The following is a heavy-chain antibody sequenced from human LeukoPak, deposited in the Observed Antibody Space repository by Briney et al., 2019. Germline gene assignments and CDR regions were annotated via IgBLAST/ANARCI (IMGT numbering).Heavy chain of an antibody. CDR3: ARLGVSGYDYDY. J-gene: IGHJ4*02. Sequence: SETLSLTCTVSGGSISSYYWSWIRQPPGKGLEWIGYIYYSGSTNYNPSLKSRVTISVDTSKNQFSLKLGSVTAADTAVYYCARLGVSGYDYDYWGQGTLVTVSS. V-gene: IGHV4-59*08. CDR1: GGSISSYY. CDR2: IYYSGST. D-gene: IGHD5-12*01.